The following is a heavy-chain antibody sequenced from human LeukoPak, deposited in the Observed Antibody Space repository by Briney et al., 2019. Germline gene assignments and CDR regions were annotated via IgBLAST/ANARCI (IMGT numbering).Heavy chain of an antibody. D-gene: IGHD3-9*01. CDR1: GFTFSNYA. Sequence: QPGRSLRLSCEASGFTFSNYAMSWVRQAPGEGLDWVSGISRSSDSIYYADSVKGRFTISRDNSKNTLYLQMNSLRAEDTAIYYCAKSRGILSGSPNWLDPWGQGTLVTVSS. CDR2: ISRSSDSI. J-gene: IGHJ5*02. V-gene: IGHV3-23*01. CDR3: AKSRGILSGSPNWLDP.